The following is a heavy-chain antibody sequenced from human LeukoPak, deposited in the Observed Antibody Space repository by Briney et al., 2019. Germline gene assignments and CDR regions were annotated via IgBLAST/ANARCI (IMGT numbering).Heavy chain of an antibody. CDR1: GFPVITND. V-gene: IGHV3-53*01. J-gene: IGHJ4*02. CDR2: RYSDGNT. CDR3: ARGVEPLAANTLAY. D-gene: IGHD1-14*01. Sequence: PGGSLRLSCAASGFPVITNDMTWVRPSPVTVPALVPLRYSDGNTKYADSVQGRFTSSRDNSKNTLYLEMNSLSPDDTAVYYCARGVEPLAANTLAYWGQGTLVTVSS.